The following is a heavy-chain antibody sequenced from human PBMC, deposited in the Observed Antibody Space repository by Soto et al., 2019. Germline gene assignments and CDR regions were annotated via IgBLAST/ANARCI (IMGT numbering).Heavy chain of an antibody. D-gene: IGHD5-12*01. Sequence: QLQLQESGPGLVKPSETLSLTCTVSGGSISSSSYYWGWIRQPPGKGLEWIGSIYYSGSTYYNPSLNSRVTIAVDTSRNQFSLKLSSGTAAHTAVYYCSRKVGDSGYDLGVDYLGPGTLVTVSS. CDR3: SRKVGDSGYDLGVDY. CDR1: GGSISSSSYY. J-gene: IGHJ4*02. V-gene: IGHV4-39*01. CDR2: IYYSGST.